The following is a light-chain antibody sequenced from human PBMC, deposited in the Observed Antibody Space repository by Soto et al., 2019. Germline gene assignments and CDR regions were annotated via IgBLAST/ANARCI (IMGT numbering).Light chain of an antibody. CDR3: CSYAGRYAV. V-gene: IGLV2-11*01. Sequence: QSVLTQPRSVSGSPGQSVTISCTGTSSDVGGYNYVSWYQQNPGKAPKLMIYDVTKRPSGVPDRFSGSKSGNTAFLIISGLQAEDEADYYCCSYAGRYAVFGGGTKLTVL. CDR1: SSDVGGYNY. J-gene: IGLJ2*01. CDR2: DVT.